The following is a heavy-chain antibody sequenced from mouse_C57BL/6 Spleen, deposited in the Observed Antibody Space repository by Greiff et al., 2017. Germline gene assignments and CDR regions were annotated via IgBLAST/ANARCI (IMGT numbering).Heavy chain of an antibody. CDR2: IHPSASDT. Sequence: QVQLQQPGAELVQPGASLKVSCTASGYTFTSFWMHWVNQTPGQGLEWIGRIHPSASDTNYNQKFKGKATLTVDKSSSTAYMLLSSLTSEESAVYSCVIEDYYGSSPHYYAMDYWGQGTSVTVSS. CDR3: VIEDYYGSSPHYYAMDY. D-gene: IGHD1-1*01. CDR1: GYTFTSFW. V-gene: IGHV1-74*01. J-gene: IGHJ4*01.